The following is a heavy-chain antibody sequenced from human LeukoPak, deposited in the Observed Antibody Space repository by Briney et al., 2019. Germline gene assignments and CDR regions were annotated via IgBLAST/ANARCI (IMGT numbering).Heavy chain of an antibody. CDR2: IKQDGSEK. CDR1: GFIFSSYW. Sequence: GGSLRLSCAASGFIFSSYWMSWVRQAPGKGLEWVANIKQDGSEKYYVDSVKGRFTISRDNSKNTLYLQMNSLRAEDTAVYYCAKRGGAYYYDSSGYYYPSDYYFDYWGQGTLVTVSS. CDR3: AKRGGAYYYDSSGYYYPSDYYFDY. V-gene: IGHV3-7*03. J-gene: IGHJ4*02. D-gene: IGHD3-22*01.